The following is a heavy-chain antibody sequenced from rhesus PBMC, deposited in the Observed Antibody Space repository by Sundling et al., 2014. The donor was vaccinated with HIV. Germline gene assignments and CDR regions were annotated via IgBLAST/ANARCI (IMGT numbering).Heavy chain of an antibody. D-gene: IGHD3-3*01. CDR3: SRSDWLPYNGLDS. CDR1: GFTFSDYY. Sequence: EVRLVESGGGLVQPGGSLRLSCAASGFTFSDYYMSWVRQAPGKGPEWLGFIRNKVNGGTAEYAASVKGRFTISRDDSKNIASLQMNSLKTEDTAVYYCSRSDWLPYNGLDSWGQGVVVTVSS. J-gene: IGHJ6*01. CDR2: IRNKVNGGTA. V-gene: IGHV3-116*02.